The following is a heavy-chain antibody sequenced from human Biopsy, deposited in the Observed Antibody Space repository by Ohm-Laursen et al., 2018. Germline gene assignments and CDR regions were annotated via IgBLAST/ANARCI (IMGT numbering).Heavy chain of an antibody. V-gene: IGHV4-4*07. CDR2: IYSSGGT. CDR3: AQTRNDYGGFYFDY. CDR1: GGSIISYY. Sequence: TLSLTCTVSGGSIISYYWNWIRQPVGKGLEWIGRIYSSGGTKYNPSLKSRLTMSEDTSKNQLSLKLSSVPAADTGVYYCAQTRNDYGGFYFDYWGRGTLVTVSS. J-gene: IGHJ4*02. D-gene: IGHD4/OR15-4a*01.